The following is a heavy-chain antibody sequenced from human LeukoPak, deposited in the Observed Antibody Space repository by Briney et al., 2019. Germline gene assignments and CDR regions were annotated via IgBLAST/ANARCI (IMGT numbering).Heavy chain of an antibody. V-gene: IGHV1-2*02. J-gene: IGHJ4*02. Sequence: GASVKVSCKASGYTFTGYYMHWVRQAPGQGLEWMGWINPNSGGINYAQKFQGRVNMNRDTSISTAYMELSRLRSDDTAVYYCARDASRGLSDYWGQGTLVTVSS. CDR1: GYTFTGYY. D-gene: IGHD3-10*01. CDR3: ARDASRGLSDY. CDR2: INPNSGGI.